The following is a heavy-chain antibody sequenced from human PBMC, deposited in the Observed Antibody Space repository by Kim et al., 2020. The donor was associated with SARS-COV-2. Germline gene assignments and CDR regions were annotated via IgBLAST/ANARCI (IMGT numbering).Heavy chain of an antibody. D-gene: IGHD3-9*01. CDR2: INHSGST. J-gene: IGHJ6*02. V-gene: IGHV4-34*01. Sequence: SETLSLTCAVYGGSFSGYYWSWIRQPPGKGLEWIGEINHSGSTNYNPSLKSRVTISVDTSKNQFSLKLSSVTAADTAVYYCARVLLCYDILTGYYFPWCHYGMDVWGQGTTVTVSS. CDR3: ARVLLCYDILTGYYFPWCHYGMDV. CDR1: GGSFSGYY.